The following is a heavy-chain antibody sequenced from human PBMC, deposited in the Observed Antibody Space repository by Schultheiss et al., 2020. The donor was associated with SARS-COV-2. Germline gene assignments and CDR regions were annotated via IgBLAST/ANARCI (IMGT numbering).Heavy chain of an antibody. J-gene: IGHJ4*02. V-gene: IGHV4-39*07. CDR3: AKGSSDY. Sequence: SETLSLTCTVSGGSISSSSYYWGWIRQPPGKGLEWIGSIYYSGSTYYNPSLKSRVTISVDTSKNQFSLKLSSVTAADTAVYYCAKGSSDYWGQGTLVTVSS. CDR1: GGSISSSSYY. D-gene: IGHD6-6*01. CDR2: IYYSGST.